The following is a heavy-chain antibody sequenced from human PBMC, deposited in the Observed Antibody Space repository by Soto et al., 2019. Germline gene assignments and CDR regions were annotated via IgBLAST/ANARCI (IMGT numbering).Heavy chain of an antibody. CDR1: GFTFSSFW. J-gene: IGHJ3*02. CDR3: AMYYDILTGSEGYAFDI. D-gene: IGHD3-9*01. CDR2: INSDGSST. V-gene: IGHV3-74*01. Sequence: GGSLRLSCAASGFTFSSFWMHWVRQAPGKGLVWVSRINSDGSSTSYADSVKGRFTISRDNAKNTLYLQMNSLRAEDTAVYYCAMYYDILTGSEGYAFDIWGQGTMVTVSS.